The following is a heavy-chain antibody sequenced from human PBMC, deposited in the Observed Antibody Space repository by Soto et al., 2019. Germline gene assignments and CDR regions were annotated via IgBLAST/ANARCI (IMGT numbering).Heavy chain of an antibody. D-gene: IGHD7-27*01. CDR1: GGSISSGGYS. CDR3: ARGWGRIFDY. J-gene: IGHJ4*02. Sequence: SETLALTCAVSGGSISSGGYSWSWIRQPPGKGLEWIGYINHSGSTNYNPSLKSRVTISVDTSKNQFSLKLSSVTAADTAVYYCARGWGRIFDYWGQGTLVTVSS. V-gene: IGHV4-30-2*01. CDR2: INHSGST.